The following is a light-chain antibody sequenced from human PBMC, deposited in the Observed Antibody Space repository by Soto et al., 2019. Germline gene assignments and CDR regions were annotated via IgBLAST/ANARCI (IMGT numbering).Light chain of an antibody. CDR2: LGS. Sequence: DTVMTQSPLSLPVTPGEPASISCRSSQSLLHSNGYNYLDWYLQKPGQSPQLLIYLGSNRASGVPDRFSGSGSGTDFTLKISRVEAEEVGVYYCMQALQTPKTFGQGTRLEIK. CDR1: QSLLHSNGYNY. V-gene: IGKV2-28*01. J-gene: IGKJ5*01. CDR3: MQALQTPKT.